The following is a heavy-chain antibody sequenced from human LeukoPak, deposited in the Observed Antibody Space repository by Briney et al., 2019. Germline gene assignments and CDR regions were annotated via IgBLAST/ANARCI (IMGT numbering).Heavy chain of an antibody. Sequence: GGSLRLSCAASGFTFSSYAMSWVRQAPGKGLEWVGLLKSKSDGGTTDYAAPVKGRFTISRDDSKTTLYLQMNSLKTEDTAVYYCTTEGYSSAWYPWFDYWGQGTLVTVSS. CDR3: TTEGYSSAWYPWFDY. CDR2: LKSKSDGGTT. J-gene: IGHJ4*02. CDR1: GFTFSSYA. V-gene: IGHV3-15*01. D-gene: IGHD6-19*01.